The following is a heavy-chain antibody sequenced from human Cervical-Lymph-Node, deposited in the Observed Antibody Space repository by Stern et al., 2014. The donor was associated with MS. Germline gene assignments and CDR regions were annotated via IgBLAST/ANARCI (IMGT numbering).Heavy chain of an antibody. Sequence: VQLVESGGGLVKPGGSLRLSCAASGFTFRDYYMYWIRQAPGKGLEFVAYITTSGSTVSYADSVRGRFTISRDNAQNSVYLQMNSLTAEDTAIYYCARDSSTWYAYFDYWGQGTQVTVSS. J-gene: IGHJ4*02. D-gene: IGHD6-13*01. CDR2: ITTSGSTV. CDR3: ARDSSTWYAYFDY. V-gene: IGHV3-11*01. CDR1: GFTFRDYY.